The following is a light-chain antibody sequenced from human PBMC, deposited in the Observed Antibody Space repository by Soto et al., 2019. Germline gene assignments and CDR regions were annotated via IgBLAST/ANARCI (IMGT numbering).Light chain of an antibody. CDR2: GAS. V-gene: IGKV3D-15*01. CDR1: QSVNIY. CDR3: QQYDDWLRLT. J-gene: IGKJ4*01. Sequence: EVVLTQSPGSLSLSPGERATLSCRASQSVNIYLAWYQQKPGQAPRLLIFGASPRATGIPARFSGSGSGTEFNLTISSLQSEDFAVYFCQQYDDWLRLTFGGGTKVDI.